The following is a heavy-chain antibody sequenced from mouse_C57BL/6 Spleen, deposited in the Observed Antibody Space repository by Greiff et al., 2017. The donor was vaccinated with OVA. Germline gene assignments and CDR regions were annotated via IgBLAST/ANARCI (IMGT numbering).Heavy chain of an antibody. Sequence: QVQLQQSGPELVKPGASVKISCKASGYAFSSSWMNWVKQRPGQGLEWIGRIYPGDGDTNYNGKFKGKATLTADKSSSTAYMQLSSLTSEDSAVYFCARLGCGNYVYFDCWGQGTTLTVSS. D-gene: IGHD2-1*01. CDR2: IYPGDGDT. CDR1: GYAFSSSW. V-gene: IGHV1-82*01. J-gene: IGHJ2*01. CDR3: ARLGCGNYVYFDC.